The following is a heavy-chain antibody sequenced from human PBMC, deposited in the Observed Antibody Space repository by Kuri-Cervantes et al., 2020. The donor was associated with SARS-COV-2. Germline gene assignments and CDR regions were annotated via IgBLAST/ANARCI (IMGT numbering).Heavy chain of an antibody. CDR1: GFTFSSYA. CDR2: ISYDGNNK. J-gene: IGHJ4*02. D-gene: IGHD2-15*01. Sequence: GESLKISCAASGFTFSSYAMHWVRQAPGSGLEWVALISYDGNNKFYADSVKGRFTISRDNSKNTLYLQMNSLRAEDTAVYYCAKDQHGIVVVVAAIDYWGQGTLVTVSS. V-gene: IGHV3-30*18. CDR3: AKDQHGIVVVVAAIDY.